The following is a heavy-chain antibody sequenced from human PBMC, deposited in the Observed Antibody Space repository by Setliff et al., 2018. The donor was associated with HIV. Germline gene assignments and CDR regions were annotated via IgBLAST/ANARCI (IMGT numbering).Heavy chain of an antibody. D-gene: IGHD3-16*01. J-gene: IGHJ4*02. CDR1: GFTFDDYA. Sequence: SLRLSCAASGFTFDDYAMHWGRQAPGKGLEWVSGINWNSGTIAYADFVKGRFTISRDNTKNFVFLEMTNLRPEDTALYYCVKTTGSVLGTYYFDLWGQGTLVTVSS. CDR2: INWNSGTI. CDR3: VKTTGSVLGTYYFDL. V-gene: IGHV3-9*01.